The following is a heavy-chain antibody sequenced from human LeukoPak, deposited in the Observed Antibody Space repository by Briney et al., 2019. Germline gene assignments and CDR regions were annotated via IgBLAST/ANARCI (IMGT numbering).Heavy chain of an antibody. V-gene: IGHV3-7*01. D-gene: IGHD6-19*01. CDR1: GVTFSSYA. J-gene: IGHJ4*02. CDR3: ATIEAVRFHY. Sequence: GGSLRLSCAASGVTFSSYAMSWVRQAPGKGLEWVANIKQDGSEKYYLNSVKGRFTISRDNAKNSLYLQMNSLRVEDTAVYYCATIEAVRFHYWGQGTLVTVSS. CDR2: IKQDGSEK.